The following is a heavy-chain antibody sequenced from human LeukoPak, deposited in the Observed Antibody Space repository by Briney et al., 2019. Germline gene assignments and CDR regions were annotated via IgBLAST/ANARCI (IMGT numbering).Heavy chain of an antibody. D-gene: IGHD2-2*01. CDR2: INHSGST. Sequence: SETLSLTCAVYGGSFIGYYWSWIRQPPGKGLEWIGEINHSGSTNYNPSLKSRVTISVDTSKNQFSLKLSSVTAADTAVYYCARRSKKPRNDAFDMWGQGTMVTVSS. J-gene: IGHJ3*02. CDR1: GGSFIGYY. CDR3: ARRSKKPRNDAFDM. V-gene: IGHV4-34*01.